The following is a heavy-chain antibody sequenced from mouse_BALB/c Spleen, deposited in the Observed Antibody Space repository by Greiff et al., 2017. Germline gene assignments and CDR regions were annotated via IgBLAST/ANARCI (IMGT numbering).Heavy chain of an antibody. J-gene: IGHJ2*01. CDR2: IRNKANGYTT. CDR3: ARDITTVVAYYFDY. D-gene: IGHD1-1*01. V-gene: IGHV7-3*02. CDR1: GFTFTDYY. Sequence: EVQLVESGGGLVQPGGSLRLSCATSGFTFTDYYMSWVRQPPGKALEWLGFIRNKANGYTTEYSASVKGRFTISRDNSQSILYLQMNTLRAEDSATYYCARDITTVVAYYFDYWGQGTTLTVSS.